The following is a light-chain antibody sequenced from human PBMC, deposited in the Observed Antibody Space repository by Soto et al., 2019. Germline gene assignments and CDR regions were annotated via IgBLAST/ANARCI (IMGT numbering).Light chain of an antibody. J-gene: IGKJ1*01. CDR3: QQYYSYPQT. Sequence: AIRMTQSPSSFSASTGDRVTITCRASQGISSYLAWYQQKPGKAPKLLIYAASTLQSGVPSRFSGSGSGTDFTLTISCLQSEDFATYYCQQYYSYPQTFGQGTKMKIK. V-gene: IGKV1-8*01. CDR1: QGISSY. CDR2: AAS.